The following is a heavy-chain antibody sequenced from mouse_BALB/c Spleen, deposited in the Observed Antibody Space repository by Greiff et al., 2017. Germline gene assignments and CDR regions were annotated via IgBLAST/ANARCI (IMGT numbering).Heavy chain of an antibody. CDR2: ISSGGST. Sequence: DVKLQESGGGLVKPGGSLKLSCAASGFTFSSYAMSWVRQTPEKRLEWVASISSGGSTYYPDSVKGRFTISRDNARNILYLQMSSLRSEDTAMYYCAREGDGYDVWAMDYWGQGTSVTVSS. D-gene: IGHD2-2*01. CDR3: AREGDGYDVWAMDY. J-gene: IGHJ4*01. V-gene: IGHV5-6-5*01. CDR1: GFTFSSYA.